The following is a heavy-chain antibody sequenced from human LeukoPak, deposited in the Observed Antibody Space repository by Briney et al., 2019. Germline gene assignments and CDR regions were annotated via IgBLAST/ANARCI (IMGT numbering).Heavy chain of an antibody. CDR1: GFTFDDYA. V-gene: IGHV3-9*01. Sequence: PGRSLRLSCAASGFTFDDYAMHWVRQAPGKGLEWVSGISWNSGSIGYADSVKGRFTISRDNAKNSLYLQMNSLRVEDTAIYYCARDPYNGAYSEGYYYYYMDVWGKGTTVTVSS. J-gene: IGHJ6*03. D-gene: IGHD1-1*01. CDR2: ISWNSGSI. CDR3: ARDPYNGAYSEGYYYYYMDV.